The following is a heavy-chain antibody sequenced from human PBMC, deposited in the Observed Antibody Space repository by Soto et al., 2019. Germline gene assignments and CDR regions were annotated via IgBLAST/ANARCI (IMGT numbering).Heavy chain of an antibody. CDR1: GGSISSYY. Sequence: LSLTCTVFGGSISSYYWSWIWQPPGKGLEWIGYIYYSGSTNYNPSLKSRVTISVDTSKNQFSLKLSSVTAADTAVYYCARLYCSITSCYIDYWGQGTLVTVSS. J-gene: IGHJ4*02. D-gene: IGHD2-2*02. CDR3: ARLYCSITSCYIDY. V-gene: IGHV4-59*08. CDR2: IYYSGST.